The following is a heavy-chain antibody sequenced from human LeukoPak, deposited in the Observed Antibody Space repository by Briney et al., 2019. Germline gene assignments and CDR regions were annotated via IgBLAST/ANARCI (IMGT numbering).Heavy chain of an antibody. CDR2: ISAYNGNT. V-gene: IGHV1-18*01. CDR1: GYTFTSYG. Sequence: GASVKVSCKASGYTFTSYGISWVRQAPGQGLEWMGWISAYNGNTNYAQKLQGRVTMTTDTSTSTAYMELRGLRSDDTAVYYCARDDCSSTSCHTGQNNWFDPWGQGTLVTVSS. D-gene: IGHD2-2*01. J-gene: IGHJ5*02. CDR3: ARDDCSSTSCHTGQNNWFDP.